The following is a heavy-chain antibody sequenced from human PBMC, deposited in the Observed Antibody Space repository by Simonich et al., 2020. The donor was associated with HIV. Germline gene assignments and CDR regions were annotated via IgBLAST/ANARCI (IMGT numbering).Heavy chain of an antibody. CDR1: GFTFSTYW. D-gene: IGHD4-17*01. CDR2: MNTDGITK. J-gene: IGHJ4*02. V-gene: IGHV3-74*01. Sequence: EVQLVESGGGLVQPGGSLRLSCAASGFTFSTYWMHWVRQAPGKGLVWVYRMNTDGITKNYADAVKGRITISRDNAQNRLYLQITSLRAEDTAVYYCARAVDYGDALDFWGQGTLVTVSS. CDR3: ARAVDYGDALDF.